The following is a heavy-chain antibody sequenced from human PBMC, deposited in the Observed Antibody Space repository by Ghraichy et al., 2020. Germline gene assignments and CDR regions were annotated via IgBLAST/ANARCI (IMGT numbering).Heavy chain of an antibody. CDR1: GLPYTISKPG. CDR2: IYWDGEK. CDR3: VHPGLDMDGNGHFDY. V-gene: IGHV2-5*02. D-gene: IGHD5-24*01. J-gene: IGHJ4*02. Sequence: SGPTLVKPTQTLTLTCTFSGLPYTISKPGLGWVRQPPGKALEWLALIYWDGEKRYSPSLRNRLTITKDTSKDQVVLTMTNVDPVDTATDYCVHPGLDMDGNGHFDYWGQGTLVIV.